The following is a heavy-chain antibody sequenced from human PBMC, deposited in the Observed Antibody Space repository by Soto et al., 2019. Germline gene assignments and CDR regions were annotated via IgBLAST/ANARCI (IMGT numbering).Heavy chain of an antibody. D-gene: IGHD5-18*01. V-gene: IGHV3-21*01. CDR1: GFTFSSYS. CDR2: ISSSSSYI. CDR3: ARTREGYSYGLRAYYFDY. Sequence: PGGSLRLSCAASGFTFSSYSMNWVRQAPGKGLEWVSSISSSSSYIYYADSVKGRFTISRDNAKNSLYLQMNSLRAEDTAVYYRARTREGYSYGLRAYYFDYWSQGTLVTVSS. J-gene: IGHJ4*02.